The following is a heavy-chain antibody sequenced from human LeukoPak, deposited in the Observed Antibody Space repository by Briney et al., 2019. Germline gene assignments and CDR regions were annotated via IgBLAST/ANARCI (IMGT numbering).Heavy chain of an antibody. CDR1: GYSFTNYF. CDR2: INPNDGGT. CDR3: ARDPRKYGDLLFFDY. Sequence: ASVKVSCKASGYSFTNYFMHWVRQAPGQGLEWVGIINPNDGGTNYAQKFQGRVTMTRDTSTSTVYMELTSLRSEDTAVYYCARDPRKYGDLLFFDYWGQGTLVTVSS. D-gene: IGHD4-17*01. J-gene: IGHJ4*02. V-gene: IGHV1-46*01.